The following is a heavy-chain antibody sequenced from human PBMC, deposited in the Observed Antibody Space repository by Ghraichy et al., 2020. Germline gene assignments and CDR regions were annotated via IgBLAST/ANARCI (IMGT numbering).Heavy chain of an antibody. CDR1: GFTFSRYA. J-gene: IGHJ2*01. CDR2: ISDNGGRT. V-gene: IGHV3-23*01. D-gene: IGHD4-23*01. CDR3: AKDFVNDYGGNFGWYFVL. Sequence: GESLNISCADSGFTFSRYAMSWVRQAPGKGLEWVSGISDNGGRTYYADSVKGRFTISRDNSKNTLYLQMSSLRAEDTAVYFCAKDFVNDYGGNFGWYFVLWGRGTLVTVSS.